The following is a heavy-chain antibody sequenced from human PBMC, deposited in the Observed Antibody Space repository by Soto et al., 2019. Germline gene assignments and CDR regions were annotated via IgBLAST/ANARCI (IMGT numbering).Heavy chain of an antibody. J-gene: IGHJ5*02. Sequence: QVQLVESGGGVVQPGRSLRLSCAASGFTFSSYGMHWVRQAPGKGLEWVAVIWYDGSNKYYADSVKGRFTISRDNSKNTLYLQMNSRRAEDTAVYYCARGPRGWYPSWFDPWGQGTLVTVSS. D-gene: IGHD6-19*01. CDR1: GFTFSSYG. CDR3: ARGPRGWYPSWFDP. V-gene: IGHV3-33*01. CDR2: IWYDGSNK.